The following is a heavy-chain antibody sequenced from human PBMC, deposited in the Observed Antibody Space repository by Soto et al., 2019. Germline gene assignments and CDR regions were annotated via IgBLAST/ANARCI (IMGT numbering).Heavy chain of an antibody. J-gene: IGHJ4*02. CDR1: GYSFTTYW. V-gene: IGHV5-51*01. D-gene: IGHD3-22*01. Sequence: GESLKISCQGSGYSFTTYWIGWVRQMPGKGLEWMGIIYPGDSDTRYSPSFQGQITISADKSISTAYLQWSSLKASDTAIYYCVRHSGSFDSSGRLAGKFDFWGQGTQVTVSS. CDR2: IYPGDSDT. CDR3: VRHSGSFDSSGRLAGKFDF.